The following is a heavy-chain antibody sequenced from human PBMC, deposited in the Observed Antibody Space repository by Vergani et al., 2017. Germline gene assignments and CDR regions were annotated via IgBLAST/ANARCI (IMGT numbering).Heavy chain of an antibody. V-gene: IGHV1-46*03. CDR2: INPSGGHT. CDR3: ARGDDGILTGSQY. CDR1: GYTFSNYY. D-gene: IGHD3-9*01. Sequence: QVQVVQSGAAVKKSGASVKVSCKTSGYTFSNYYMHWVRQAPGQGLEWMGIINPSGGHTNYAQKFQGRVTMTRDTSTSTVYMELSSLRSEDTAIYYCARGDDGILTGSQYWGQGTLVTVSA. J-gene: IGHJ4*02.